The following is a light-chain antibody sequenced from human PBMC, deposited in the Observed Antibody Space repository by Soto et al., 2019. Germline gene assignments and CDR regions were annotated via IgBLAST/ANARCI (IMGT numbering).Light chain of an antibody. Sequence: EIVVTHFPATLSESPEERVTLSWRARQSVRTNVAWYKQKPGLAPRLLIYDASSRAAGISHRLSGSGSGTEFTLTISRMEPEDFAVYYCQQYGSSPSFGGGTKVDIK. J-gene: IGKJ4*01. CDR1: QSVRTN. CDR2: DAS. CDR3: QQYGSSPS. V-gene: IGKV3D-20*01.